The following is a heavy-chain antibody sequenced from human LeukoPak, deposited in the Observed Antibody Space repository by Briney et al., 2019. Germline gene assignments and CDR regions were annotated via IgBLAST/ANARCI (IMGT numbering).Heavy chain of an antibody. CDR3: ARYPYSGSHFDY. D-gene: IGHD1-26*01. Sequence: PGGSLRLSCAASGFTFSSCAMHWVRQAPGKGLEWVAFIRFDGRNKFYADSVKGRFTISRDNSKNTLYLQMNSLSAEDTALYYCARYPYSGSHFDYWGQGTLVTVSS. V-gene: IGHV3-30*02. CDR2: IRFDGRNK. CDR1: GFTFSSCA. J-gene: IGHJ4*02.